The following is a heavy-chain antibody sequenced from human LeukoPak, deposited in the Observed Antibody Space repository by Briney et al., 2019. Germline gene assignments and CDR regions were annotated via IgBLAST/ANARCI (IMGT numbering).Heavy chain of an antibody. CDR1: GYIFTSYG. CDR2: ISAYNGNT. CDR3: ARDPQQLVAATGGGFNF. V-gene: IGHV1-18*01. J-gene: IGHJ4*02. Sequence: ASVKVSCKASGYIFTSYGISWVRQAPGQGLEWMGWISAYNGNTNYAQMLQGRVTMTTDTSTSTAYMELRSLRSDDTAVYYCARDPQQLVAATGGGFNFWGQGTLVTVSS. D-gene: IGHD1-26*01.